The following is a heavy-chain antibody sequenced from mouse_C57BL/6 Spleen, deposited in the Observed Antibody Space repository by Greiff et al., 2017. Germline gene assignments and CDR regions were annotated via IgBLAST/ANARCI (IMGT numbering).Heavy chain of an antibody. CDR2: IDPESGGT. J-gene: IGHJ3*01. V-gene: IGHV1-15*01. CDR3: TRRDLGPITTVVDWFAY. D-gene: IGHD1-1*01. CDR1: GYTFTDYE. Sequence: QVQLQQSGAELVRPGASVTLSCKASGYTFTDYEMHWVKQTPVHGLEWIGAIDPESGGTAYNQKFKGKAILTADKSSSTAYMELSSLTSEDSAVYYCTRRDLGPITTVVDWFAYWGQGTLVTVSA.